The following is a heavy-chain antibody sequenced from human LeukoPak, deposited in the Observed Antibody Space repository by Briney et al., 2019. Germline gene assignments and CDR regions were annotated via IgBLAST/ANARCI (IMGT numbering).Heavy chain of an antibody. CDR3: AREDAVGATSFDY. J-gene: IGHJ4*02. CDR2: ISSNGGST. Sequence: GGSLRLSCAASGFTFSSYAMHWVRQAPGKGLEYVSAISSNGGSTYYANSVKGRFTISRDNSKNTLYLQMGSLRAEDMAVYYCAREDAVGATSFDYWGQGTLVTVSS. CDR1: GFTFSSYA. V-gene: IGHV3-64*01. D-gene: IGHD1-26*01.